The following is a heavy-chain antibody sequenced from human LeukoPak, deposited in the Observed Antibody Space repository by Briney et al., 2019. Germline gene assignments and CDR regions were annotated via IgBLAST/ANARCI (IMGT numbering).Heavy chain of an antibody. D-gene: IGHD2-21*02. CDR2: VASSGTS. Sequence: SETLSLTRTVSGDFLNTYYWTWIRQTPGKELEWIGFVASSGTSNYNPSLKSRVSISIDTSENQFSLALTSVTPAVTAVYYCARVSRGVVTSNWFDPWGQGTLVSVSS. CDR1: GDFLNTYY. V-gene: IGHV4-59*01. J-gene: IGHJ5*02. CDR3: ARVSRGVVTSNWFDP.